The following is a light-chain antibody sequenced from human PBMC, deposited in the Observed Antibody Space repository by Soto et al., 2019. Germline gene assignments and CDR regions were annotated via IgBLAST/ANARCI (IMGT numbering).Light chain of an antibody. J-gene: IGKJ5*01. CDR1: QSVSID. V-gene: IGKV3-15*01. CDR2: GAS. CDR3: QEYNNWPLLT. Sequence: EIGMTQFSAPLSVSPGERATLSCRASQSVSIDLAWYQQTPGQAPRLLIYGASTRATGIPVRFSGSASGTEFTLTISSLQSEDFTVYYCQEYNNWPLLTFGQGTRLEIK.